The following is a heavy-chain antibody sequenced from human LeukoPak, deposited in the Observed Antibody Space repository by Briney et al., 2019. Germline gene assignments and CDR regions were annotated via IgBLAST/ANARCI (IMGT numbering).Heavy chain of an antibody. V-gene: IGHV1-2*02. CDR2: INPNSGGT. J-gene: IGHJ4*02. D-gene: IGHD3-10*01. CDR1: GYTFTDYF. Sequence: ASVKVSCKASGYTFTDYFLHWVRQAPGQGLEWMGWINPNSGGTNYAQKLQGRVTMTTDTSTSTAYMELRSLRSDDTAVYYCARGFGVSKSYRPPDYWGQGTLVTVSS. CDR3: ARGFGVSKSYRPPDY.